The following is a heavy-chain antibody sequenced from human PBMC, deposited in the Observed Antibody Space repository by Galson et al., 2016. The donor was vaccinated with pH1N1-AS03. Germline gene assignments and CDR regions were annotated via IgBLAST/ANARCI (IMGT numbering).Heavy chain of an antibody. CDR1: GFTFGDYY. V-gene: IGHV3-11*01. Sequence: SLRLSCAVSGFTFGDYYMTWVRQTPGKGLEWISYISSSGSTKYYADSVEGRFTISRDNAKNSLFLQMNYLTAEDTAIYYCARAKGSGWPNKHYSDSWGPGTLVIVSS. CDR2: ISSSGSTK. CDR3: ARAKGSGWPNKHYSDS. D-gene: IGHD6-19*01. J-gene: IGHJ4*02.